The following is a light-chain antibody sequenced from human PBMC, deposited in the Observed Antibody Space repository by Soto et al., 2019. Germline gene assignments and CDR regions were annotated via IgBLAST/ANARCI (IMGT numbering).Light chain of an antibody. CDR2: SAS. CDR3: QKYDSAPRT. V-gene: IGKV1-27*01. J-gene: IGKJ1*01. Sequence: MTQSPATLSVSTGERATLSCRASQSVSSNLAWYQQKPGKVPVLLIYSASTLKSGVPSRFSGRGAGTDFTLTISSLQPEDFATYYCQKYDSAPRTFGQGTKVDI. CDR1: QSVSSN.